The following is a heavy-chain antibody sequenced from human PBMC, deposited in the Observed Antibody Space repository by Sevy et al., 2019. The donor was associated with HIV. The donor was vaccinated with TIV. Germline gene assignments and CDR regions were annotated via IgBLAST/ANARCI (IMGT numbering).Heavy chain of an antibody. D-gene: IGHD2-8*01. CDR1: GFNFNIYS. V-gene: IGHV3-23*01. CDR3: AREGCTRPHDY. Sequence: GGSLRLSCAVSGFNFNIYSMSWVRQGPGKGLEWVSTLSFGCGKINYADSVKGRFIISRDDSKNTLYLQMNSLRAEDTAVYFCAREGCTRPHDYWGQGTLVTVSS. CDR2: LSFGCGKI. J-gene: IGHJ4*02.